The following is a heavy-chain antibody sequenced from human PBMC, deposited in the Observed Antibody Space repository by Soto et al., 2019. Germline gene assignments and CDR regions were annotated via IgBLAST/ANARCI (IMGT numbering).Heavy chain of an antibody. D-gene: IGHD4-17*01. J-gene: IGHJ5*02. V-gene: IGHV1-58*02. CDR3: AAENDYLNWFDP. CDR1: RFTFTSTA. CDR2: IVVGSGNT. Sequence: PGKGSCKASRFTFTSTAIQWVRQARGQRLEWIGWIVVGSGNTNYAQKFQERVTITRDMSTSTAYMELSSLRSEDTAVYYCAAENDYLNWFDPWGQGTLVTVSS.